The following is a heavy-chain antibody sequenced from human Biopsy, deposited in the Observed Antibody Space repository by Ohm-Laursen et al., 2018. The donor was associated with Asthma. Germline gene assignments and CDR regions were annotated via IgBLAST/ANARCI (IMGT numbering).Heavy chain of an antibody. J-gene: IGHJ5*02. CDR2: IHYSGST. CDR1: GASIKTDDHY. CDR3: ARTTYGHDGFDP. D-gene: IGHD4-17*01. V-gene: IGHV4-30-4*01. Sequence: SQTLSLTCIVSGASIKTDDHYWSWLRQPPGKGLEWFGFIHYSGSTSYNPSLKGRVSISLDTSKNQFSLSLTSVTAADTAVYYCARTTYGHDGFDPWGQGTLVTVSS.